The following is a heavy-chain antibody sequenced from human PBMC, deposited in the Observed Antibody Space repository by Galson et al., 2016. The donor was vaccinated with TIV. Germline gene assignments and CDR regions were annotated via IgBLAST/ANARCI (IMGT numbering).Heavy chain of an antibody. J-gene: IGHJ4*02. Sequence: PALVKPTQTLTLTCTFSGFSLNTRGMCVSWIRQPPGKALEWLARIDWDDDRYYSPSLKTGLTISKDSSKNQVVLTMTNMDPVDTSTYYCAQTLSNGARLDSWGQGALVTVSS. CDR2: IDWDDDR. D-gene: IGHD7-27*01. CDR1: GFSLNTRGMC. V-gene: IGHV2-70*11. CDR3: AQTLSNGARLDS.